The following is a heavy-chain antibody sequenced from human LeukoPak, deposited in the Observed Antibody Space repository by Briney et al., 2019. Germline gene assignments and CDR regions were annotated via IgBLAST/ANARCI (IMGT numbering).Heavy chain of an antibody. CDR2: IYYSGST. V-gene: IGHV4-59*01. J-gene: IGHJ3*02. Sequence: SETLSLTCTVSGGSISSYYWSWIRQPPGKGLEWIGYIYYSGSTNYNPSLKSRVTISVDTSKNQFSLKLSSVTAADTAVYYCARDLGGPLNAFDIWGQGTMVTVPS. D-gene: IGHD1-26*01. CDR3: ARDLGGPLNAFDI. CDR1: GGSISSYY.